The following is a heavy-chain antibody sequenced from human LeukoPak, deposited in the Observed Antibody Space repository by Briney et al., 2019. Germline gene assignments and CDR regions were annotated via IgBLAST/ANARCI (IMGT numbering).Heavy chain of an antibody. Sequence: GGSLRLSCAASGFTFSSYAMSWVRQAPGKGLEWVSAISGSGGSTYYADSVKGRFTISRDNSKNTLYLQMNSLRAEDTAVYYCAKAFTMIVVVIPDAFDIWGQGTMVTVSS. J-gene: IGHJ3*02. CDR1: GFTFSSYA. D-gene: IGHD3-22*01. CDR2: ISGSGGST. V-gene: IGHV3-23*01. CDR3: AKAFTMIVVVIPDAFDI.